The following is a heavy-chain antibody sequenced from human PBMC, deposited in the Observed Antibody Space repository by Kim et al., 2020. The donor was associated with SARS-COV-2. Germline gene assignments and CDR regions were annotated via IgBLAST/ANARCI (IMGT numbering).Heavy chain of an antibody. Sequence: SETLSLTCTVSGCSISSYYWSWIRQPPGKGLEWIGYIYYSGSTNYNPSLKSRVTISVDTSKNQFSLKLSSVTAADTAVYYCARHGIRGIAVAGDWYFDL. V-gene: IGHV4-59*08. CDR3: ARHGIRGIAVAGDWYFDL. CDR1: GCSISSYY. D-gene: IGHD6-19*01. J-gene: IGHJ2*01. CDR2: IYYSGST.